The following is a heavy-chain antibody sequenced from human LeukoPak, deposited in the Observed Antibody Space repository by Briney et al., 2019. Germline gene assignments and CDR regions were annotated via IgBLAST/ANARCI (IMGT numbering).Heavy chain of an antibody. CDR3: ARGFDCYESSGYNY. CDR2: ISSSGSTI. CDR1: GFTFSSYE. V-gene: IGHV3-48*03. D-gene: IGHD3-22*01. J-gene: IGHJ4*02. Sequence: GESLRLSCAASGFTFSSYEMNWVRQAPGKGLEWVSYISSSGSTIYYADSVKGRFTISRDNAKNSLYLQMNSLRAEDTAVYYCARGFDCYESSGYNYWGQGTLVTVSS.